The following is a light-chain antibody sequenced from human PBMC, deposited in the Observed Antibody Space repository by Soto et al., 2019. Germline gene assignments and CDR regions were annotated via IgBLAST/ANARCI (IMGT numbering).Light chain of an antibody. J-gene: IGKJ4*01. CDR3: QQRQNWPPLT. V-gene: IGKV3-11*01. Sequence: ETVLTQSPATLSLSPGERATLSCRASQSVSSYLAWYQQKPGQAPRLLIYDASNRATGIPARFSRSGSGTDFTLTISSLEPEDFAVYYCQQRQNWPPLTFGGGTRVEIK. CDR2: DAS. CDR1: QSVSSY.